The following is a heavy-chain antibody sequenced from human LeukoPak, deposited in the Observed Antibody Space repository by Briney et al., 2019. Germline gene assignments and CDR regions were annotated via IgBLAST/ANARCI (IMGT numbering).Heavy chain of an antibody. CDR1: GYTFTSYD. CDR3: ARGEVGATEFDY. Sequence: ASVKVSCKASGYTFTSYDINWVRQAPGQGLEWMGWMNPNSGNTGYAQKFQGRVTMTRNTSISTAYMELSSLRSEDTALYYCARGEVGATEFDYWGQGTLVTVSS. D-gene: IGHD1-26*01. V-gene: IGHV1-8*01. J-gene: IGHJ4*02. CDR2: MNPNSGNT.